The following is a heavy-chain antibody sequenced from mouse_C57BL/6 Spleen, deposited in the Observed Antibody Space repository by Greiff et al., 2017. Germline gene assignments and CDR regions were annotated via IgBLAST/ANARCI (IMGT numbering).Heavy chain of an antibody. Sequence: EVKLMESGPELVKPGASVKMSCKASGYTFTDYNMHWVKQSHGKSLEWIGYINPNNGGTSYNQKFKGKATLTVNKSSSTAYMELRSLTSEDSAVYYCAGEYPYYYAMDYWGQGTSVTVAS. CDR3: AGEYPYYYAMDY. CDR1: GYTFTDYN. V-gene: IGHV1-22*01. D-gene: IGHD2-10*02. J-gene: IGHJ4*01. CDR2: INPNNGGT.